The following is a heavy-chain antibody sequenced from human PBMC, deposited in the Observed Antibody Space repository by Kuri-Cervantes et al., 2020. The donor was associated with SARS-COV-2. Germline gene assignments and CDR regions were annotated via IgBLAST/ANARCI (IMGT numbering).Heavy chain of an antibody. V-gene: IGHV3-30-3*01. D-gene: IGHD2-21*01. CDR3: ARGRVGAQDF. CDR2: TSYDGTSK. J-gene: IGHJ4*02. CDR1: GFTFNNYA. Sequence: GESLKISCAVSGFTFNNYAMHWVRQTPGEGLEWVAITSYDGTSKYYADSVKGRFTISRDNSKNTLYLQMNNLRGDDTAVYFCARGRVGAQDFWGQGTLVTVSS.